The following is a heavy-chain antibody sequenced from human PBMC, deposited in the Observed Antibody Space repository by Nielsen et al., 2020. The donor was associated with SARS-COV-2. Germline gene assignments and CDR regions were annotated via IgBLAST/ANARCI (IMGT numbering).Heavy chain of an antibody. CDR1: GFTFSNAW. CDR2: IKSKTDGGTT. D-gene: IGHD3-9*01. Sequence: GESLKISCAASGFTFSNAWMSWVRQAPEKGLEWVGRIKSKTDGGTTDYAAPVKGRFTISRDDSKNTLYLQMNSLKTEDTAVYYCTTDQNYDILTGYGGLDYWGQGTLGTVSS. CDR3: TTDQNYDILTGYGGLDY. J-gene: IGHJ4*02. V-gene: IGHV3-15*01.